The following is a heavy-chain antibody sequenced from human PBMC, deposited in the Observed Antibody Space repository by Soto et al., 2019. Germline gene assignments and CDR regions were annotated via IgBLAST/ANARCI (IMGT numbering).Heavy chain of an antibody. CDR1: GGAIRIGANY. J-gene: IGHJ4*02. Sequence: SETPSLICTVSGGAIRIGANYLGWVRQSPGKGLEWIGYIYYSGSTYYNPSLKSRVIISVDTSENHFSLNVSSVTAADTAVYYCARVGVGYSYGYLDYWGQGMLVTVS. D-gene: IGHD5-12*01. CDR3: ARVGVGYSYGYLDY. V-gene: IGHV4-30-4*01. CDR2: IYYSGST.